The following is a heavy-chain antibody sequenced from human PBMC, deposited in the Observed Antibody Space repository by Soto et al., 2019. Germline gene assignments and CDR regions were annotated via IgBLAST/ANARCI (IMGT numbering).Heavy chain of an antibody. Sequence: QVQLVESGGGVVQPGRSLRLSCAASGFTFSSYGMHWVRQAPGKGLEWVAVISYDGSNKYYADSVKGRFTISRDNSKNTLYLQMNSLRAEDTAVYYCAKGRGYCSSTSCYTAYFQHWGQGTLVTVSS. CDR3: AKGRGYCSSTSCYTAYFQH. D-gene: IGHD2-2*02. CDR1: GFTFSSYG. CDR2: ISYDGSNK. J-gene: IGHJ1*01. V-gene: IGHV3-30*18.